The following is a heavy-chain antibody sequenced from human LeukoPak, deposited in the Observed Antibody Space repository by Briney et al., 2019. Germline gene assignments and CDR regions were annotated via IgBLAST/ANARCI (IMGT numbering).Heavy chain of an antibody. CDR3: ARVDANTWYGKIDY. V-gene: IGHV1-2*02. CDR2: LNPNSGGT. Sequence: TSVKVSCKASGYTFTAHHIHWVRQAPGQGLEWMGWLNPNSGGTNYAQKFQGRVTMTRDTSISTAYMELNSLRSDDTAVYYCARVDANTWYGKIDYWGQGTLVTVSS. CDR1: GYTFTAHH. J-gene: IGHJ4*02. D-gene: IGHD6-13*01.